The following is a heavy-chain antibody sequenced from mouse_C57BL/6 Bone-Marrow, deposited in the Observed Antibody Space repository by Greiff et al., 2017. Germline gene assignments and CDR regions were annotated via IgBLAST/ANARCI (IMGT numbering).Heavy chain of an antibody. V-gene: IGHV14-4*01. D-gene: IGHD1-1*01. CDR1: GFNIKDDY. J-gene: IGHJ2*01. CDR3: TTLYYGSSFDY. Sequence: EVKLVESGAELVRPGASVKLSCTASGFNIKDDYMHWVKQRPEQGLEWIGWIDPENGDTEYASKFQGKATITADTSSNTAYLQLSSLTSEDTAVYYCTTLYYGSSFDYWGQGTTLTVSS. CDR2: IDPENGDT.